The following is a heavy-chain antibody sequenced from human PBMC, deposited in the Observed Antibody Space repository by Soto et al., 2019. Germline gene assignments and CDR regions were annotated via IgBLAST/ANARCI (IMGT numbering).Heavy chain of an antibody. CDR2: LKSKSDGGTS. D-gene: IGHD2-8*02. Sequence: GGSLRLSCAGSGFTLSDHYIDWVRQAPGKGLEWVGRLKSKSDGGTSDYAAPVKGRFSISRDESKNTLYLQMNSLKTEDTAAYHCTTDGGVNVYPLFWAWGQGTLVTVSS. CDR3: TTDGGVNVYPLFWA. V-gene: IGHV3-15*01. CDR1: GFTLSDHY. J-gene: IGHJ5*02.